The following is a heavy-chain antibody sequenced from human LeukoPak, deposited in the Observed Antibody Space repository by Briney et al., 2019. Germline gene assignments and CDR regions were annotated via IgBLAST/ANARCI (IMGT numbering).Heavy chain of an antibody. J-gene: IGHJ6*02. D-gene: IGHD3-16*01. CDR3: ARETSGTFYGMDV. Sequence: SETLSLTCTVSGCSISSYYWSWIRQPPGKGLEWVGYIYYSGSTNYNPSLKSRVTISVDTSKNQFSLKLSSVTAADTAVYYCARETSGTFYGMDVWGQGTTVTVSS. CDR2: IYYSGST. CDR1: GCSISSYY. V-gene: IGHV4-59*01.